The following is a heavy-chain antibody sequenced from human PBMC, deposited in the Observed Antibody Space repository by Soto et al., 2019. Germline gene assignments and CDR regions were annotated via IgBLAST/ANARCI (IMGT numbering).Heavy chain of an antibody. J-gene: IGHJ6*02. CDR2: TIPTFGTA. Sequence: GASVKGSCKASGCPFGNYAIGWLRHAPGQGLEWMGKTIPTFGTARYAQEFQGRITITADRSTSTAYMELSSLRSEDTALCYWVRGTVPGIYGEDVWGQGTTVTVSS. CDR1: GCPFGNYA. CDR3: VRGTVPGIYGEDV. D-gene: IGHD2-2*01. V-gene: IGHV1-69*06.